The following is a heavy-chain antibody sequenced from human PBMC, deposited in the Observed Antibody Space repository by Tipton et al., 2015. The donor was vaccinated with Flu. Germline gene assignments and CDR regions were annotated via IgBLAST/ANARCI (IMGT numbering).Heavy chain of an antibody. D-gene: IGHD3-3*01. CDR3: RFSLEWLGIDI. J-gene: IGHJ3*02. V-gene: IGHV4-34*01. Sequence: TLSLTCSVDGASFSGNSWMWIRQPPGKGLEWIGETSGRGTTNYNPSLKSRVSISSDTSKRQSSLRLSSVTAADTALYYCRFSLEWLGIDIWGQGTMV. CDR1: GASFSGNS. CDR2: TSGRGTT.